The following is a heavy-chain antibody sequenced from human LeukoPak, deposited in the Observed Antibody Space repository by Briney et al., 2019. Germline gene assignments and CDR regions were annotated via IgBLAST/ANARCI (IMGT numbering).Heavy chain of an antibody. CDR3: AKDSGTYYKGFDY. V-gene: IGHV3-23*01. D-gene: IGHD1-26*01. CDR1: GFTFSSYA. CDR2: ISGSGSST. J-gene: IGHJ4*02. Sequence: GGSLRLSCAASGFTFSSYAMSWVRQAPGKGLEWVSTISGSGSSTYYADSVKGRFTISRDNSKNTLYLQMKSLRAEDTAAYYCAKDSGTYYKGFDYWGQGTLVAVSS.